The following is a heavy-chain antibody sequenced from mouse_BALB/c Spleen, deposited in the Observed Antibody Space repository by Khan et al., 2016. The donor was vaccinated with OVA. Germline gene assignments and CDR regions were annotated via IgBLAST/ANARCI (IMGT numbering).Heavy chain of an antibody. Sequence: VQLQESGAELAKPGASVKMSCKASGYTFTTYWMHWVKQRPGQGLEWIGYINPTSGYTDYNENFKDRATLSADKSSSTAYMQLSSLTSGDSAVYYWTRDRIDYWGQGTTLTVSS. CDR3: TRDRIDY. J-gene: IGHJ2*01. CDR2: INPTSGYT. CDR1: GYTFTTYW. V-gene: IGHV1-7*01.